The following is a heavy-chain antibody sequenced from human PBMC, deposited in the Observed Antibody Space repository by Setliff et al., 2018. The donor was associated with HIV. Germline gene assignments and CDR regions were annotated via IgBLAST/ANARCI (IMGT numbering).Heavy chain of an antibody. V-gene: IGHV1-3*01. CDR1: GFIFTNYG. J-gene: IGHJ2*01. CDR3: ANSVTDASYWYFVH. D-gene: IGHD4-17*01. CDR2: INSGTGNT. Sequence: ASVKVSCKASGFIFTNYGIHWVRQAPGHSLEWMGFINSGTGNTIYSQKFQGRVTFSRDTSASTAYMELSSLRSEDTAVYYCANSVTDASYWYFVHWGRGSPVTVSS.